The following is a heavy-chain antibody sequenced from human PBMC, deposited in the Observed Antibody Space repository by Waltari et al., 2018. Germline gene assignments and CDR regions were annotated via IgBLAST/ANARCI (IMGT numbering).Heavy chain of an antibody. V-gene: IGHV4-34*01. CDR3: ARSHLLLSYDY. J-gene: IGHJ4*02. Sequence: QVQLQQWGAGLLKPSETLSLTCAVYGGSFSGYYWSWIRQPPGKGREWIGEINHSGSTNSNPSLMSRVTISVDPSKNQFALKLSSVTAAYTAVYYCARSHLLLSYDYWGQGTLVTVSS. CDR1: GGSFSGYY. D-gene: IGHD3-10*01. CDR2: INHSGST.